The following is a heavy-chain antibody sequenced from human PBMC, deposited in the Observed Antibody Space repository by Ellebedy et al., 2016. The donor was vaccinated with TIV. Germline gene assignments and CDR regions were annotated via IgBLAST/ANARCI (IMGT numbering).Heavy chain of an antibody. J-gene: IGHJ5*02. V-gene: IGHV3-11*06. CDR2: IRSSSTYT. CDR1: GFTFSDYY. D-gene: IGHD6-13*01. CDR3: SGRQQVATWAVEP. Sequence: PGGSLRLSCAASGFTFSDYYMSWIRQAPRKGLEWVSYIRSSSTYTNYADSVKGRFTISSDNAKNSLYLQMNTLRVEDTAVYYCSGRQQVATWAVEPWGQGTLVTVSS.